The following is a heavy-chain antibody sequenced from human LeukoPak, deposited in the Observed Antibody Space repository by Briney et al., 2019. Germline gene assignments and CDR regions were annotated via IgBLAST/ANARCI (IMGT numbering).Heavy chain of an antibody. D-gene: IGHD1-1*01. V-gene: IGHV3-21*01. CDR3: ARDGDDDYDY. CDR1: GFTFSSYS. CDR2: ISSSSSYI. Sequence: PGGSLRLSCAASGFTFSSYSMNWVRQAPGKRLEWVSSISSSSSYIYYADSVKGRFTISRDNAKNSLYLQMNSLRAEDTAVYYCARDGDDDYDYWGQGTLVTVSS. J-gene: IGHJ4*02.